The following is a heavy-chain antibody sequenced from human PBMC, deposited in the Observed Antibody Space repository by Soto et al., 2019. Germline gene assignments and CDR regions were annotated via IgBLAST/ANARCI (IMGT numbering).Heavy chain of an antibody. D-gene: IGHD6-19*01. CDR3: TTDLGYSSGWYDY. CDR2: IKSKTDGGTT. J-gene: IGHJ4*02. CDR1: GFTFSNAW. Sequence: GGSLRLSCAASGFTFSNAWMSWVRQAPGKGLEWVGRIKSKTDGGTTDYAAPVKGRFTISRDDSKNMLYLQMNSLKTEDTAVYYCTTDLGYSSGWYDYWGQGTLVTVSS. V-gene: IGHV3-15*01.